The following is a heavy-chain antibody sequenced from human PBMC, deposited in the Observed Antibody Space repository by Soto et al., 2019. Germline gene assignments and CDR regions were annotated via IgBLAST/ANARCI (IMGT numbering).Heavy chain of an antibody. CDR1: GFTFDDYA. V-gene: IGHV3-9*01. CDR2: ISWNSGSI. J-gene: IGHJ4*02. Sequence: EVQLVESGGGLVQPGRSLRLSCAASGFTFDDYAMHWVRQAPGKGLEWVSGISWNSGSIGYADSVKGRFTISRDNAKNSMYLQMNSLRAEDTALYYCAKDIAHYDILTGYSKGTYFDYWGQGTLVTVSS. D-gene: IGHD3-9*01. CDR3: AKDIAHYDILTGYSKGTYFDY.